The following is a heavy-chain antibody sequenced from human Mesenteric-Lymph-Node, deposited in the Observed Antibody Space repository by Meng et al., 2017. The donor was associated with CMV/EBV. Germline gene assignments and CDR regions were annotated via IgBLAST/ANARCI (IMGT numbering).Heavy chain of an antibody. CDR2: IKQDGSEK. CDR1: GFTFSSYW. J-gene: IGHJ4*02. CDR3: ARIYSSGWYAFDY. D-gene: IGHD6-19*01. V-gene: IGHV3-7*01. Sequence: GESLRLSCAASGFTFSSYWMSWVRQAPGKGLEWVANIKQDGSEKYYVDSVKGRFTISRDNAKNSLYLQMNSLRAEDTAVYYCARIYSSGWYAFDYWGQGTLVTVSS.